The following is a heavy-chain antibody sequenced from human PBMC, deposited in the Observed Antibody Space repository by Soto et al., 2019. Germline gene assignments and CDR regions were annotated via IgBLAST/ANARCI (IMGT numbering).Heavy chain of an antibody. CDR2: ISGDGGST. CDR3: AKNVESLGDSFTDS. J-gene: IGHJ4*02. D-gene: IGHD2-21*01. Sequence: DVQLLESGGGLVQPGGSLRLSCAASGFTFSTFAMNWVRQAPGKGLEWVSSISGDGGSTSYADSVKGRFTISRDNSKNTMYLQMPSLRAEDPAIYYCAKNVESLGDSFTDSWGQGTLVTVSP. CDR1: GFTFSTFA. V-gene: IGHV3-23*01.